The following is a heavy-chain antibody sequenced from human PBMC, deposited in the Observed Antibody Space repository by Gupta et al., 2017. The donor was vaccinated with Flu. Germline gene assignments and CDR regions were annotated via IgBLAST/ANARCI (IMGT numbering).Heavy chain of an antibody. Sequence: QVVESGGGLVQPGGSLRLSCIGSGFAFSSHFMHWVRQDPGQGLEWVSRVRFGGTATIYADSGRGRCTISRENARKILELQMDSLRAEDTAVYVCGREVVNKRWDPWGQGTLVTVSS. V-gene: IGHV3-74*01. J-gene: IGHJ5*02. CDR2: VRFGGTAT. CDR1: GFAFSSHF. D-gene: IGHD4-17*01. CDR3: GREVVNKRWDP.